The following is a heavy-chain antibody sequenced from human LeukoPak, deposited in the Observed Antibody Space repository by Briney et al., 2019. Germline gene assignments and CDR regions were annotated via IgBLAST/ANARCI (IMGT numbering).Heavy chain of an antibody. Sequence: SQTLSLTCAISGDSVSSNSAAWNWIRQSPSRGLEWLGRTYYRPKWYNDYAESVKSRITINPDTSQNQFSLQLNSVTPEDTAVYYCARAGSNWYYYFDYWGQGTLVTVSS. D-gene: IGHD6-13*01. J-gene: IGHJ4*02. CDR3: ARAGSNWYYYFDY. V-gene: IGHV6-1*01. CDR1: GDSVSSNSAA. CDR2: TYYRPKWYN.